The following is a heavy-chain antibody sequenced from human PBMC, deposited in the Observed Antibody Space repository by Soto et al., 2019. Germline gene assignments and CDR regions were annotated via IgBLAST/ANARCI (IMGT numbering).Heavy chain of an antibody. V-gene: IGHV4-34*01. CDR3: ARGWAGSGSYSLDY. CDR1: GGSFSGYY. Sequence: QVQPQQWGAGLLKPSETLSLTCAVYGGSFSGYYWSWIRQPPGKGLEWIGEINHSGSTNYNPSLKSRVTISVDTSKNQFSLKLSSVTAADTAVYYCARGWAGSGSYSLDYWGQGTLVTVSS. J-gene: IGHJ4*02. CDR2: INHSGST. D-gene: IGHD3-10*01.